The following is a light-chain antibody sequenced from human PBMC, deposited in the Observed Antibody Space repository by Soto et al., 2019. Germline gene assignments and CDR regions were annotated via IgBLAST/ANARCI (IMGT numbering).Light chain of an antibody. V-gene: IGKV3D-15*01. Sequence: EIVLTQSPGTLSLSPGERATLSCRASQSVSSSYLAWYQQKPGQAPRLLIYDASNRATGIPARFSGSGSGTEFTLTISSLQSEDFAVYHCQQYNNWPAVTFGQGTRLEIK. J-gene: IGKJ5*01. CDR3: QQYNNWPAVT. CDR1: QSVSSSY. CDR2: DAS.